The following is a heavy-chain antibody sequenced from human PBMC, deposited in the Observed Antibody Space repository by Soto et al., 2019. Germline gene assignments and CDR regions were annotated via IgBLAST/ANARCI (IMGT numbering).Heavy chain of an antibody. D-gene: IGHD1-26*01. CDR2: TFREGNTK. CDR3: MNWWDSFNLDY. J-gene: IGHJ4*02. CDR1: GFSFSNYG. Sequence: GGSLRLSCAASGFSFSNYGMHWVRQPPGKVLGWVAATFREGNTKKYADSGTGRLSVSRHNSQNTLYRQMNSVRTEDTAIYYCMNWWDSFNLDYWGQGALVTVSS. V-gene: IGHV3-33*06.